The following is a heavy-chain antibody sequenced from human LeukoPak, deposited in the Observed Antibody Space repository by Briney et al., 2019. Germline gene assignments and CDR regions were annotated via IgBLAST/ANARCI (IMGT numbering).Heavy chain of an antibody. CDR1: GFTFSSYA. D-gene: IGHD5-18*01. J-gene: IGHJ4*02. Sequence: GGSLRLSCAASGFTFSSYAMSWVRQAPGKGLEGVSAISGSGGSTYYADSVKGRFTSSRGNSKNTLYLQMNSLRAEDTAVYYCTYFGYSYGPFDYWGQGTLVTVSS. CDR3: TYFGYSYGPFDY. V-gene: IGHV3-23*01. CDR2: ISGSGGST.